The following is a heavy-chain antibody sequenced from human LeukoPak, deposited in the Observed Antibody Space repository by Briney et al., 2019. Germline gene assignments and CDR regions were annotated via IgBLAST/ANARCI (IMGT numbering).Heavy chain of an antibody. J-gene: IGHJ5*02. Sequence: SETLSLTCTVSGGSIGSYYWSWIRQPPGKGLEWIGYIYYSGSTNYNPSLKSRVPISVDTSKNQFSLKLSSVTAADTAVYYCAAYSSGWVNWFDPWGQGTLVTVSS. D-gene: IGHD6-19*01. CDR3: AAYSSGWVNWFDP. CDR2: IYYSGST. CDR1: GGSIGSYY. V-gene: IGHV4-59*08.